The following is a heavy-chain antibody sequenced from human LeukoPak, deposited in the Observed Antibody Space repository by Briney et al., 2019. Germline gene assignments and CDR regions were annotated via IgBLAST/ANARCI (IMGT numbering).Heavy chain of an antibody. Sequence: GASVKVSCKASGYTFSGYGISWVRQAPGQGLEWVGWISAYSGDTNYAQRLQGRVTMTTDTSTTTAYMELRNLRSDDTAVYYCLRSDGGRDQRDLEDFWGQGTLVTVSS. CDR1: GYTFSGYG. D-gene: IGHD1-26*01. V-gene: IGHV1-18*01. CDR3: LRSDGGRDQRDLEDF. J-gene: IGHJ4*02. CDR2: ISAYSGDT.